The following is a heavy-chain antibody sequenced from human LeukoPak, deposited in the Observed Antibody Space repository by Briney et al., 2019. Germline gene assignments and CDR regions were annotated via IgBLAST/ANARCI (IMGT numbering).Heavy chain of an antibody. J-gene: IGHJ2*01. CDR3: AKDPGPGIAAAGGRNWYFDL. CDR1: GFTFSSYG. V-gene: IGHV3-30*18. Sequence: GGSLRLSCAASGFTFSSYGMHWVRQAPGKGLEWVALISYDGSNKYYADSVKGRFTISRDNSKNTLYLQMNSLRAEDTAVYYCAKDPGPGIAAAGGRNWYFDLWGRGTLVTVSS. D-gene: IGHD6-13*01. CDR2: ISYDGSNK.